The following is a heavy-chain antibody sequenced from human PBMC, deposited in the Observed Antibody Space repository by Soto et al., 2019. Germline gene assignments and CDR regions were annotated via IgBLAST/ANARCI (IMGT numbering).Heavy chain of an antibody. D-gene: IGHD5-18*01. V-gene: IGHV3-30-3*01. CDR3: ASPWASTTMVPSSFAY. J-gene: IGHJ4*02. CDR1: AFTFSNHA. CDR2: ISYDGSNK. Sequence: PGWSLRLSCAASAFTFSNHAMHWVRQAPGKGLEWVAIISYDGSNKYYADSVKGRFTISRDNSKNTLNLQMNSLRPEDTAVYYCASPWASTTMVPSSFAYWGQGTPVTVSS.